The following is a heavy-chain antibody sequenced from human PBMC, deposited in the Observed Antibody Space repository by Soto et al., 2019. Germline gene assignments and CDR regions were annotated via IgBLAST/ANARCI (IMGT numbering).Heavy chain of an antibody. D-gene: IGHD6-13*01. CDR2: ISYDGSNK. J-gene: IGHJ1*01. Sequence: QVQLVESGGGVVQPGRSLRLSCAASGFTFSSYGMHWVRQAPGKGLEWVAVISYDGSNKYYADSVKGRFTISRDNSKKTLYMQMNSLRAEDTAVYYCAKERGVAAAGTEAEYFQHWGQGTLVTVSS. V-gene: IGHV3-30*18. CDR1: GFTFSSYG. CDR3: AKERGVAAAGTEAEYFQH.